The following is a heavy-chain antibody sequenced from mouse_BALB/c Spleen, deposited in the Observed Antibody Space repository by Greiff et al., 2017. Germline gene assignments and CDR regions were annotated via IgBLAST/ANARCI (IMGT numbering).Heavy chain of an antibody. CDR3: ARDIGYDGPFAY. D-gene: IGHD2-2*01. J-gene: IGHJ3*01. CDR1: GFTFTDYY. CDR2: IRNKANGYTT. V-gene: IGHV7-3*02. Sequence: EVQLVESGGGLVQPGGSLRLSCATSGFTFTDYYMSWVRQPPGKALEWSGFIRNKANGYTTEYSASVKGRFTISRDNSQSILYLQMNTLRAEDSATYYCARDIGYDGPFAYWGQGTLVTVSA.